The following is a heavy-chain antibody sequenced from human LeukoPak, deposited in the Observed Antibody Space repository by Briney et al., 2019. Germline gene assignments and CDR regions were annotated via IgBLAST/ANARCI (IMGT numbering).Heavy chain of an antibody. CDR1: GYTFTSYY. CDR3: ARSSKVAVAGTQLFDY. V-gene: IGHV1-46*01. D-gene: IGHD6-19*01. Sequence: ASVKVSCTASGYTFTSYYMHWVRQAPGQGLEWMGIINPSGGSTSYAQKFQGRVTMTRDTSTSTVYMELSSLRSEDTAVYYCARSSKVAVAGTQLFDYWGQGTLVTVSS. J-gene: IGHJ4*02. CDR2: INPSGGST.